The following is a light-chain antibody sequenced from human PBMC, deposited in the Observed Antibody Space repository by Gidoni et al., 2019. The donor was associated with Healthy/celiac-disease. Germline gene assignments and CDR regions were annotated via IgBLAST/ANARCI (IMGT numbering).Light chain of an antibody. Sequence: QSALTQPASESGSPGQSITISCTGTSSDVGSYNLVSWYQQHPVKAPKLMIYEGSKRPSGVSNRFSGSKSGNTASLTISGLQAEDEADYYCCSYAGSSIVVFGGGTKLTVL. CDR1: SSDVGSYNL. J-gene: IGLJ2*01. CDR3: CSYAGSSIVV. V-gene: IGLV2-23*01. CDR2: EGS.